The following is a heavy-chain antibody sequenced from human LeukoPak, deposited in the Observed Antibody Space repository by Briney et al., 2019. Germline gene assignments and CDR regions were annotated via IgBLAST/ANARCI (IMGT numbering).Heavy chain of an antibody. Sequence: GGSLRLSCAASGFTVSSNYMSWVRQAPGKGLEWVSVIYSGDSTYYADSVKGRFTISRDNSKNTLYLQMNSLRAEDTAVYYCARDGFSSGYPYDAFDIWGQGTMVTVPS. CDR3: ARDGFSSGYPYDAFDI. D-gene: IGHD3-22*01. V-gene: IGHV3-53*01. CDR2: IYSGDST. CDR1: GFTVSSNY. J-gene: IGHJ3*02.